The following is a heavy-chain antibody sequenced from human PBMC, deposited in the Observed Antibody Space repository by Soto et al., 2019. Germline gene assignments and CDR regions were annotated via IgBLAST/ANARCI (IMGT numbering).Heavy chain of an antibody. CDR1: GFTFSSYS. CDR3: ARGASGSYTFDY. V-gene: IGHV3-21*01. D-gene: IGHD3-10*01. J-gene: IGHJ4*02. Sequence: GSLRLSCAASGFTFSSYSMNWVRQAPGKGLEWVSSISSSSSYIYYADSVKGRFTISRDNAKNSLYLQMNSLRAEDTAVYYCARGASGSYTFDYWGQGTLVTVSS. CDR2: ISSSSSYI.